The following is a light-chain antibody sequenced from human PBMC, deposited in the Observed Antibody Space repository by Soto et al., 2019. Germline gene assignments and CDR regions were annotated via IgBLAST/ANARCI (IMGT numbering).Light chain of an antibody. Sequence: EIVMTQSAESLPLTPGGRAPISCRPSQSISTNLAWYQQKPGQAPSLLIFVVSSRAICVPARVSGGGFGTDFTLTMGSLQSENFAVYYCQQYLIRPRTFGQGTKV. V-gene: IGKV3-15*01. J-gene: IGKJ1*01. CDR3: QQYLIRPRT. CDR1: QSISTN. CDR2: VVS.